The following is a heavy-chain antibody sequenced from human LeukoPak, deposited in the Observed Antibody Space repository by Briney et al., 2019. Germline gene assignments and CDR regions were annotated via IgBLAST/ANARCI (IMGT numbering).Heavy chain of an antibody. Sequence: SQTLSLTCAIFGDSVSSNNTTWNWIRQSPSRGLEWLGRTYFRGKWYNDYALSVKSRITINPDTSQNQFSLQLNSVTPEDTAVYYCARGPLRYFDHWGQGTLVTVSS. D-gene: IGHD4-17*01. CDR3: ARGPLRYFDH. J-gene: IGHJ4*02. V-gene: IGHV6-1*01. CDR2: TYFRGKWYN. CDR1: GDSVSSNNTT.